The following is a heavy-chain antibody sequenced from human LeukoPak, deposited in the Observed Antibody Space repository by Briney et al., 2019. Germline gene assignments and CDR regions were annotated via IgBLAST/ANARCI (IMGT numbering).Heavy chain of an antibody. CDR1: GFTFSSYW. CDR2: IKQDGSEK. CDR3: AGDNGGRYSYGDY. Sequence: PGGSLRLSCAASGFTFSSYWMSWVRQAPGKGLEWVANIKQDGSEKYYVDSVKGRFTISRDNAKNSLYLQMNSLRAEDTAVYYCAGDNGGRYSYGDYWGQGTLVTVSS. D-gene: IGHD5-18*01. J-gene: IGHJ4*02. V-gene: IGHV3-7*01.